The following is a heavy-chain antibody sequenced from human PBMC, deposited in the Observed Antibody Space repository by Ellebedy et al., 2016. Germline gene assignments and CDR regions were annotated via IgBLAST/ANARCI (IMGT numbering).Heavy chain of an antibody. Sequence: SETLSLTXAVSGGSISSGGYSWSWIRQPPGKGLEWIGYIYHSGSTYYNPSLKSRVTISVDRSKNQFSLKLSSVTAADTAVYYCARGGSGRGYYFDYWGQGTLVTVSS. D-gene: IGHD1-1*01. J-gene: IGHJ4*02. V-gene: IGHV4-30-2*01. CDR3: ARGGSGRGYYFDY. CDR1: GGSISSGGYS. CDR2: IYHSGST.